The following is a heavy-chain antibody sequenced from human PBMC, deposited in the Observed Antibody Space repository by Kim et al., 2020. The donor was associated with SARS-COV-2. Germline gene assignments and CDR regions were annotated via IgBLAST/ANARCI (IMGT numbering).Heavy chain of an antibody. Sequence: GWSLRLSCAASGFTFSDYYMTWIRQAPGKGLEWVSYISSSGSTIYYADSVKGRFTISRDNAKNSLYLQMNSLRAEDTAVYYCARYARHITIFGVVDHAFDIWGQGTMVTVSS. CDR3: ARYARHITIFGVVDHAFDI. CDR2: ISSSGSTI. V-gene: IGHV3-11*01. D-gene: IGHD3-3*01. J-gene: IGHJ3*02. CDR1: GFTFSDYY.